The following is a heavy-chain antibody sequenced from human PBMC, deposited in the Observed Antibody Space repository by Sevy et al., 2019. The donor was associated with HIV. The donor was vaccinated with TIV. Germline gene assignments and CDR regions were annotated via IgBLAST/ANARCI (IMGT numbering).Heavy chain of an antibody. CDR2: INSDGSST. V-gene: IGHV3-74*01. D-gene: IGHD3-3*01. Sequence: GSLRLSCAASGFTFSSYWMHWVRQAPGKGLVWVSRINSDGSSTSYADSVKGRFTISRDNAKNTLYLQMNSLRAEDTAVYYCARDPRYDFYYYYGMDVWGQGTTVTVSS. J-gene: IGHJ6*02. CDR1: GFTFSSYW. CDR3: ARDPRYDFYYYYGMDV.